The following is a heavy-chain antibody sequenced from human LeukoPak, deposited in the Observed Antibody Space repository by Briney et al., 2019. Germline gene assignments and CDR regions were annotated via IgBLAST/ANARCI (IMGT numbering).Heavy chain of an antibody. V-gene: IGHV4-39*01. J-gene: IGHJ4*02. D-gene: IGHD1-26*01. CDR2: IYYTGSP. CDR3: ARSGSGSYYGDYFDY. CDR1: GGSISSRSYY. Sequence: SETLSLTCTVSGGSISSRSYYWGWIRHPPGKGLEWIGYIYYTGSPYYNSSLKSRVTISVDTSKNQFSLKLSSVTAADTAVYYCARSGSGSYYGDYFDYWGQGTLVTVSS.